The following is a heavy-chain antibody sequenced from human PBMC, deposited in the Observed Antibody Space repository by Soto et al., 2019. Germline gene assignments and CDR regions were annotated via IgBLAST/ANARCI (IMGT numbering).Heavy chain of an antibody. CDR2: INHSGST. V-gene: IGHV4-34*01. D-gene: IGHD3-22*01. CDR1: GGSFSGYY. J-gene: IGHJ4*02. Sequence: SETLSLTCAVYGGSFSGYYWSWIRQPPGKGLEWIGEINHSGSTNYNPSLKSRVTISVDTSKNQFSLKLSSVTAADTAVYYCARVSGSSYYYYWGQGTLVTVSS. CDR3: ARVSGSSYYYY.